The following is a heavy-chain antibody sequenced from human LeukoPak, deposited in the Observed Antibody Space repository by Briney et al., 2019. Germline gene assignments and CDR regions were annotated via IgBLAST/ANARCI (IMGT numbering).Heavy chain of an antibody. CDR2: ISYDGTNK. J-gene: IGHJ6*04. CDR3: ARDGNSGYNSDYYYGMDA. D-gene: IGHD5-12*01. CDR1: GFTFSSFA. Sequence: GGSLRLSCAASGFTFSSFAMHWVRQAPGKGLEWVAVISYDGTNKYYADSVKGRFTISRDNSKNTLYLQMNSLRVEDTAVYYCARDGNSGYNSDYYYGMDAGGKGTTVTVFS. V-gene: IGHV3-30*04.